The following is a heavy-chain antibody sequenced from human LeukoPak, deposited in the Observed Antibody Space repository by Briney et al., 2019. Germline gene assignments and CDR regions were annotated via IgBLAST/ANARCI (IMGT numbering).Heavy chain of an antibody. CDR3: ARSRYDSGTYALEE. J-gene: IGHJ4*02. CDR2: ISYGGST. V-gene: IGHV4-39*01. CDR1: GGSVSSTTYY. D-gene: IGHD3-10*01. Sequence: SETLSLTCSVSGGSVSSTTYYWGWIRQPPGKGLEWIGSISYGGSTYYNPSLKSRLTISVDTSKNQFSLELSSVTAADPAVYFCARSRYDSGTYALEEWGQGTLVTVSS.